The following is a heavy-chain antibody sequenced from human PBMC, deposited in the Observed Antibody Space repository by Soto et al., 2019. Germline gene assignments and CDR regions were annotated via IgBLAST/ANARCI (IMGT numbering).Heavy chain of an antibody. Sequence: SGGGVVQPGRSLRLSCAASGFTFSSYGMHWVRQAPGKGLEWVAVISYDGSNKYYADSVKGRFTISRDNSKNTLYLQMNSLRAEDTAVYYCAKDQLRGVRGVITYYYGMDVWGQGTTVTVSS. CDR1: GFTFSSYG. CDR3: AKDQLRGVRGVITYYYGMDV. J-gene: IGHJ6*02. V-gene: IGHV3-30*18. CDR2: ISYDGSNK. D-gene: IGHD3-10*01.